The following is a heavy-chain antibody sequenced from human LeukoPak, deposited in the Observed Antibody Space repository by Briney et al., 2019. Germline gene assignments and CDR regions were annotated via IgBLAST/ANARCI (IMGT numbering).Heavy chain of an antibody. CDR1: GGSFSGYY. D-gene: IGHD2-2*01. CDR3: ARALWRRYCSSTSCPRSASDY. Sequence: SETLSLTCAVYGGSFSGYYWSWIRQPPGKGLEWIGEINHSGSTNYNPSLKSRVTISVDTSKNQFSLKLSSVTAADTAVYYCARALWRRYCSSTSCPRSASDYWGQGTLVTASS. J-gene: IGHJ4*02. CDR2: INHSGST. V-gene: IGHV4-34*01.